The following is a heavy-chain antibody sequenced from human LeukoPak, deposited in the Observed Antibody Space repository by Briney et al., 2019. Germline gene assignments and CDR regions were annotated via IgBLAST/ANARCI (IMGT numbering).Heavy chain of an antibody. J-gene: IGHJ4*02. D-gene: IGHD5-18*01. CDR3: ATGDVDTAMATHFDY. CDR2: FDPEDGET. Sequence: ASVKVSCKVSGYTLTELSMHWVRQAPGKGLEWMGGFDPEDGETIYAQKFQGRVTMTEDTSTDTAYMELSSLRSEDTAVYYCATGDVDTAMATHFDYWGQGTLVTVSS. CDR1: GYTLTELS. V-gene: IGHV1-24*01.